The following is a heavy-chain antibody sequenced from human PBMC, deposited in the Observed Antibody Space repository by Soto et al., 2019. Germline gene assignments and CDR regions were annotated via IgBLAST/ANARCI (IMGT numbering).Heavy chain of an antibody. J-gene: IGHJ6*02. D-gene: IGHD3-16*01. CDR2: ISFDISKK. CDR3: AKDGGPDPYYSYGMDV. CDR1: GFTFSNYG. V-gene: IGHV3-30*18. Sequence: PGGSLRLSCEASGFTFSNYGMHWVRQAPGKGLEWMSVISFDISKKYYADSVQGRFTISRDNSKNTLYLEMNNLRHEDTAVYYCAKDGGPDPYYSYGMDVWGQGTTVTVSS.